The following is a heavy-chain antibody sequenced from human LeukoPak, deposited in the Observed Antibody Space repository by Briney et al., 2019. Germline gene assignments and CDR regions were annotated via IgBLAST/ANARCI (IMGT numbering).Heavy chain of an antibody. V-gene: IGHV4-39*01. CDR3: ARLALYDFWSGHHDAFDI. D-gene: IGHD3-3*01. J-gene: IGHJ3*02. CDR2: IYDSGST. CDR1: GGSIRSSYYY. Sequence: PSETLSLTCTVSGGSIRSSYYYWGWIRQPPGKGLEWIGSIYDSGSTYYNPSLKSRVTISVDTSKNQFSLKLNSVTAADTAVYYCARLALYDFWSGHHDAFDIWGQGTMVTVSS.